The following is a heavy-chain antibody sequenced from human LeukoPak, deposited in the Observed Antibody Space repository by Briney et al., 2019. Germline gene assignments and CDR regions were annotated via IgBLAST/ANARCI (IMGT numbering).Heavy chain of an antibody. J-gene: IGHJ4*02. Sequence: GESLQISCKGSGYSFTRYWIGWVRQMPGKGLEWMGIVYPDDSDARYSPSFQGQVAISADKSISTAYLQWSSLKASDTAIYYCARRDISGYYHFDYWGQGTLVTVSS. V-gene: IGHV5-51*01. CDR1: GYSFTRYW. CDR3: ARRDISGYYHFDY. D-gene: IGHD3-22*01. CDR2: VYPDDSDA.